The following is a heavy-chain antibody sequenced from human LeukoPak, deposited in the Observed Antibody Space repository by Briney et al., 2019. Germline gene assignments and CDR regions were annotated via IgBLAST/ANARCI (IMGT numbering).Heavy chain of an antibody. CDR3: ARGDYDILTSYHNWFDP. CDR1: GYTFTGYY. D-gene: IGHD3-9*01. J-gene: IGHJ5*02. V-gene: IGHV1-2*02. Sequence: ASVKVSCKASGYTFTGYYMHWVRQAPGQGLEWMGWINPNSGGTNYAQKFQGRVTMTRDTSISTAYMELSRLRSDDTAVYYCARGDYDILTSYHNWFDPWGQGTLVTVSS. CDR2: INPNSGGT.